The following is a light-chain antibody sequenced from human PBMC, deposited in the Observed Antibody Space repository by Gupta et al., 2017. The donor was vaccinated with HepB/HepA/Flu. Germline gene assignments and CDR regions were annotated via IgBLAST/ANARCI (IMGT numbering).Light chain of an antibody. V-gene: IGLV1-47*01. CDR3: ATWDDSLSGWV. J-gene: IGLJ3*02. CDR2: RNN. CDR1: SSNIGRNF. Sequence: PGQTVTISCSGSSSNIGRNFVYWYQQLPGTPPKLLIYRNNQRPPGVPDRFSVSKSGTAASLAIRGLRSEDEADYYCATWDDSLSGWVFGGGTKLTVL.